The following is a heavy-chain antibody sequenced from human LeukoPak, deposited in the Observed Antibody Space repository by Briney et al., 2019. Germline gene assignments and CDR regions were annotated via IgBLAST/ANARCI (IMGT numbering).Heavy chain of an antibody. D-gene: IGHD3-22*01. CDR3: AKDPQKYYYDSSGPGDY. CDR2: ISGSGGST. V-gene: IGHV3-23*01. J-gene: IGHJ4*02. Sequence: GGSLRLSCAASGFTFSSYAMSWVRQAPGKGLEWVSAISGSGGSTYYADSVKGRFTISRDNSKNTLYLQMNSLRAEDTAVYYCAKDPQKYYYDSSGPGDYWGQGTLVTVSS. CDR1: GFTFSSYA.